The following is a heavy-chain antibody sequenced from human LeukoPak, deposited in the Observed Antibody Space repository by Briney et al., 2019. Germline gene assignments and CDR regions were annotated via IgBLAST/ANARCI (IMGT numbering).Heavy chain of an antibody. V-gene: IGHV4-39*07. Sequence: PSETLSLTCTVSGGSISSGSYYWGWIRQPPGKGLEWIGSIYYSGSTYYNPSLKSRVTISVDTSKNQFSLKLSSVTAADTAVYYCASQRGQLVDYWGQGTLVTVSS. CDR2: IYYSGST. J-gene: IGHJ4*02. CDR1: GGSISSGSYY. CDR3: ASQRGQLVDY. D-gene: IGHD6-6*01.